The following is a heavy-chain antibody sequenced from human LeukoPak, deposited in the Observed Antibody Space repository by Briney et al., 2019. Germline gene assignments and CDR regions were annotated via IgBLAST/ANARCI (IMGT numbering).Heavy chain of an antibody. D-gene: IGHD2-2*02. J-gene: IGHJ3*02. CDR2: IYYSGST. CDR3: ARVYCSSTSCYSSVAGPVYVFDI. V-gene: IGHV4-31*03. CDR1: GGSISSGGYY. Sequence: SQTLSLTCTVSGGSISSGGYYWSWIRQHPGKGLEWIGYIYYSGSTYYNPSLKSRVTISVDTSKNQFSLKLSSVTAADTAVYYCARVYCSSTSCYSSVAGPVYVFDIWGQGTMVTVSS.